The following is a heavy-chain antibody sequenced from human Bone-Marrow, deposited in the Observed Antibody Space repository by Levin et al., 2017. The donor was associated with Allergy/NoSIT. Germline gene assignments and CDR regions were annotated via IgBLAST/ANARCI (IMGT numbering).Heavy chain of an antibody. D-gene: IGHD6-19*01. J-gene: IGHJ4*02. CDR2: VKKDGSEK. CDR3: ASGGGWYNVYFDY. V-gene: IGHV3-7*01. Sequence: GGSLRLSCAASGFTFSSYWMSWVRQAPGKGLEWVANVKKDGSEKYYVDSVEGRFTISRDNAKNSLSLQMNSLRAEDTAVYYCASGGGWYNVYFDYWGQGTLVTVSS. CDR1: GFTFSSYW.